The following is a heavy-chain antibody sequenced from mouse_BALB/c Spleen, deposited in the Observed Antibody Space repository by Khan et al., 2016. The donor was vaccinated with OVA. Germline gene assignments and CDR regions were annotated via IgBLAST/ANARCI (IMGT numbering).Heavy chain of an antibody. J-gene: IGHJ4*01. CDR1: GYSFTNYG. V-gene: IGHV9-3-1*01. Sequence: LVESGPELKKPGETVKISCKASGYSFTNYGMNWVKQSPGKALKWMGWINPYTGEPTYADDFKGRVAFSLETSASTAYLQINNLKNEDTATYFCSRPPYFAYTLDHWGQGTSVTVSS. D-gene: IGHD2-10*01. CDR3: SRPPYFAYTLDH. CDR2: INPYTGEP.